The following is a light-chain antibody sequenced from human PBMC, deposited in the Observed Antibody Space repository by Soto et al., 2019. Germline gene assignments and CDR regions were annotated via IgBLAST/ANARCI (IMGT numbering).Light chain of an antibody. Sequence: QSALTQPASVSGSPGQSITISCTGTSSDVGGYNYVSWYQQHPGKAPQLMIYDVSNRPSGVSNRFAGSKSGNTASLTISGIQAEDEADYYCSTYTSSSPFFGTGTKLTVL. V-gene: IGLV2-14*01. CDR2: DVS. J-gene: IGLJ1*01. CDR3: STYTSSSPF. CDR1: SSDVGGYNY.